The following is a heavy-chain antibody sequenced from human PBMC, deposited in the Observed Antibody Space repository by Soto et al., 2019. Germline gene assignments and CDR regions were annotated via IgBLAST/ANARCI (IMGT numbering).Heavy chain of an antibody. D-gene: IGHD1-26*01. Sequence: PGGSLRLSCAASGFTFSSYGMHWVRQAPGKGLEWVAVISYDGSNKYYADSVKGRFTISRDNSKNTLYLQMNSLRAEDTAVYYCGRGSGPRGRPYWGQGILVTVSS. CDR3: GRGSGPRGRPY. V-gene: IGHV3-30*03. CDR1: GFTFSSYG. CDR2: ISYDGSNK. J-gene: IGHJ4*02.